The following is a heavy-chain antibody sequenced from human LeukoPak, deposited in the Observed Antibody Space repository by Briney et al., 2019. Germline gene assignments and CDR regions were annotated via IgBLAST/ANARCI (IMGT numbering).Heavy chain of an antibody. V-gene: IGHV3-30*18. CDR2: ISYDGSNK. J-gene: IGHJ1*01. CDR1: GFTFSNYG. Sequence: GGSLRLSCAASGFTFSNYGMHWVRQAPGKGLEWVAVISYDGSNKYYADSVKGRFTISRDNSKNTLYLQMNSLKAEDTAVYYCAKDPHYDGIGYFQHWGQGTLVTVSS. CDR3: AKDPHYDGIGYFQH. D-gene: IGHD3-22*01.